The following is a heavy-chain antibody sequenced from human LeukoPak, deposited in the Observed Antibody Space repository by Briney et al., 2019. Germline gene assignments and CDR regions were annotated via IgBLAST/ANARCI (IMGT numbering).Heavy chain of an antibody. V-gene: IGHV4-34*01. CDR2: INHGGVT. D-gene: IGHD6-19*01. CDR3: ARAHRRWLSPTFDY. CDR1: GGSFVNDY. J-gene: IGHJ4*02. Sequence: TSETLSLTCAVDGGSFVNDYWNWIRQPPGKGLEWIAEINHGGVTNYVPSLKSRLFVSIDTSKNQFSLKLTSVTAADTAIYYCARAHRRWLSPTFDYWGQGSLVTVSS.